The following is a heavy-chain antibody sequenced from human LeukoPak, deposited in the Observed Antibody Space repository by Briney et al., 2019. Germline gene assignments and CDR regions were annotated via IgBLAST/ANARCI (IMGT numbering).Heavy chain of an antibody. CDR1: GYSISSGYY. CDR3: ARDRGRSHYIHQNWFDP. V-gene: IGHV4-38-2*02. D-gene: IGHD2-15*01. CDR2: IYHSGST. Sequence: SETLSLTCTVSGYSISSGYYWGWIRQPPGKGLEWIWSIYHSGSTYYNPSLKSRVTISVDTSKNQFSLKLSSVTAADTAVYYCARDRGRSHYIHQNWFDPWGQGTLVTVSS. J-gene: IGHJ5*02.